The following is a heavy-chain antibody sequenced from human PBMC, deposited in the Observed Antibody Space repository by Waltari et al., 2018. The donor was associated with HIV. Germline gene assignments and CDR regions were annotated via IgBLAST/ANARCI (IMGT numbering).Heavy chain of an antibody. J-gene: IGHJ4*02. D-gene: IGHD2-15*01. Sequence: QLQLQESGPGLVKPSETLSLTCTVSGDSISSSPYQWGWIRQPPGKGLEWIGNINYSGSTSYNPSLKSRVTISVDTSKNQFSLSLSFVTAADTTIYYCARVFGYCSGSPCYFYFDIWGQGTLVTVSS. CDR2: INYSGST. V-gene: IGHV4-39*01. CDR1: GDSISSSPYQ. CDR3: ARVFGYCSGSPCYFYFDI.